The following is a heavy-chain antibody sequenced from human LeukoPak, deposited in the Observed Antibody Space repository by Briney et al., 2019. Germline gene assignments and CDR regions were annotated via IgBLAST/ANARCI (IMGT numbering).Heavy chain of an antibody. CDR1: GFTFSRNW. Sequence: GGSLRLSCAASGFTFSRNWMHLVRQAPGKGLVWVSRINSDGSITNYADSVKGRFTISRDNAKNTLYLQMSSLRAEDTAVYYCAKIDAYWGQGTLVTVSS. CDR2: INSDGSIT. J-gene: IGHJ4*02. CDR3: AKIDAY. V-gene: IGHV3-74*01.